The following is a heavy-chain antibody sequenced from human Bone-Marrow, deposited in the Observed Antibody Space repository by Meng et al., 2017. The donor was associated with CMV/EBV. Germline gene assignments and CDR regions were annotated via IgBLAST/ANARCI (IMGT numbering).Heavy chain of an antibody. CDR1: GFTFSSYN. J-gene: IGHJ6*02. CDR2: ISSSSAI. V-gene: IGHV3-48*04. Sequence: GESLKISCAASGFTFSSYNMNWVRQAPGKGLEWVSYISSSSAIYYADSVKGRFTISRDNAKNSLYLQMNSLRAEDTAVYYCARDNNHDFWSAWDYYGMDVWGQATTVTSSS. CDR3: ARDNNHDFWSAWDYYGMDV. D-gene: IGHD3-3*01.